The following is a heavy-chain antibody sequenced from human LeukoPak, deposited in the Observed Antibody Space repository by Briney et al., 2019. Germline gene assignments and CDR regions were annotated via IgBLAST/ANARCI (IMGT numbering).Heavy chain of an antibody. CDR2: ISSSSSYT. V-gene: IGHV3-11*05. D-gene: IGHD6-13*01. CDR1: GFTFSDYY. J-gene: IGHJ4*02. Sequence: GGSLRLSCAASGFTFSDYYMSWIRQAPGKGLEWVSYISSSSSYTNYADSVKGRFTISRDNAKNSLYLQMNSLRAEDTAVYYCAIAVSRWYAGAYFNSWGQGTLVTVSS. CDR3: AIAVSRWYAGAYFNS.